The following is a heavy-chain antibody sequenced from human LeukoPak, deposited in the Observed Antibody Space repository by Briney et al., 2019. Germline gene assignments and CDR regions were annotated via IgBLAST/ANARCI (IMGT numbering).Heavy chain of an antibody. D-gene: IGHD3-22*01. CDR1: GYSFTSYW. CDR3: ARQEGYYDSSGSTRYYGMDV. V-gene: IGHV5-51*01. Sequence: GESLKISCKGSGYSFTSYWIGWVRQMPGKGLEWMGIIYPGDSDTRYSPSFQGRVTISADKSISTAYLQWSSLKASDTAMYYCARQEGYYDSSGSTRYYGMDVWGQGTTVTVSS. J-gene: IGHJ6*02. CDR2: IYPGDSDT.